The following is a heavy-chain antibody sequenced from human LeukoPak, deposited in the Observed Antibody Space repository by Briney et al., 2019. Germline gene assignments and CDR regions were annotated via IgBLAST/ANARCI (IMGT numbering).Heavy chain of an antibody. D-gene: IGHD1-26*01. Sequence: SETLSLTCTVSGGHLNRYYWRWSRPPAGKGLEWIGGIYTCGSTNYNPSLKSRVTMSVDTSKNQFSLKLSSVTAADTAVYYCAGDPYSGSYFWIRAFDIWGQGTMVAVSS. CDR2: IYTCGST. CDR1: GGHLNRYY. J-gene: IGHJ3*02. V-gene: IGHV4-4*07. CDR3: AGDPYSGSYFWIRAFDI.